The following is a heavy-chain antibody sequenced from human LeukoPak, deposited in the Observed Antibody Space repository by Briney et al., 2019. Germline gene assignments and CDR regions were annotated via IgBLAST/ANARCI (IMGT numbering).Heavy chain of an antibody. CDR1: GFTFSDYY. D-gene: IGHD1-26*01. J-gene: IGHJ3*02. Sequence: PGGSLRLSCAASGFTFSDYYMSWIRQAPGKGLEWVSYISSSSSYTNYADSVKGRFTISRDNARNSLYLQMNSLRAEDTAVYYCARVPVSERAFDIWGQGTMVTVSS. V-gene: IGHV3-11*05. CDR3: ARVPVSERAFDI. CDR2: ISSSSSYT.